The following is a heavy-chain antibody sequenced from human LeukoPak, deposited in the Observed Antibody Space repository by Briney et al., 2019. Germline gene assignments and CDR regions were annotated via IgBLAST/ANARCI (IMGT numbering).Heavy chain of an antibody. J-gene: IGHJ3*02. CDR1: GGSISSGGYY. V-gene: IGHV4-31*03. CDR3: ARDRALRLDI. Sequence: SETLSLTCTVSGGSISSGGYYWSWIRQHPGKGLEWIGYIYYSGSTYYNPSLKSRVTISVDTSKNQFSLKLSSVTAADTAVYYCARDRALRLDIWGQGTMVTVSS. CDR2: IYYSGST. D-gene: IGHD4-17*01.